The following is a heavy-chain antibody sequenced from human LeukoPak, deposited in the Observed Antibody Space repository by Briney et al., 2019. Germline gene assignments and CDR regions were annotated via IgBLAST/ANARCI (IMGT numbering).Heavy chain of an antibody. V-gene: IGHV1-18*01. CDR1: GYTFTNFG. CDR2: INTYNGDT. Sequence: GASVNVSCKASGYTFTNFGISWVRQAPGQGLEWMGWINTYNGDTNYAQKLQGRVTMTTDTSTNTAYMDLRGLRSDDTAVYYCARESGHCSGDNCFYFFDLWGQGFLVTVSS. CDR3: ARESGHCSGDNCFYFFDL. D-gene: IGHD2-8*02. J-gene: IGHJ4*02.